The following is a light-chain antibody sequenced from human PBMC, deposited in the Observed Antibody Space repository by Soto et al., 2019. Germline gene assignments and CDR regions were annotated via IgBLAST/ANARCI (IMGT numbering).Light chain of an antibody. CDR3: QQYDSWPPLT. J-gene: IGKJ4*01. Sequence: EIVMTQSPATLSVSPGERATLSCSASQSVSSNLAWYQQKPGQAPRLLIYGASTRATGIPARFSGSGSDTEFTLTISSLQSEDVAVYYCQQYDSWPPLTFGGGTKVDIK. CDR2: GAS. V-gene: IGKV3-15*01. CDR1: QSVSSN.